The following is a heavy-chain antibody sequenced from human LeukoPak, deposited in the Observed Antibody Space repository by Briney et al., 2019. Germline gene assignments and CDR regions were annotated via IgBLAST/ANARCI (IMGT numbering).Heavy chain of an antibody. D-gene: IGHD2-21*01. CDR2: IIPIFGTA. CDR1: GGTFSSYA. Sequence: SVKVSCKASGGTFSSYAISWVRQTPGQGLEWMGGIIPIFGTANYAQKFQGRVTITADESTSTAYMELSSLRSEDTAVYYCARHPPWAPKTIVGGAFDIWGQGTMVTVSS. V-gene: IGHV1-69*13. CDR3: ARHPPWAPKTIVGGAFDI. J-gene: IGHJ3*02.